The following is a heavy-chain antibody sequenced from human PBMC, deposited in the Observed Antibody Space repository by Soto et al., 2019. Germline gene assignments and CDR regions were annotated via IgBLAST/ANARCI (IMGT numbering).Heavy chain of an antibody. D-gene: IGHD2-2*01. CDR1: GYTFTGNY. J-gene: IGHJ4*02. Sequence: ASVKVSCKASGYTFTGNYMHWVRQAPGQGLEWMALINPTTGDTKYAQKFQGRVNMTWVTAISTAYMELSRLRSDDTAMHFCARGYCSSIGCSHYFDYWGQGTLVTVS. V-gene: IGHV1-2*02. CDR3: ARGYCSSIGCSHYFDY. CDR2: INPTTGDT.